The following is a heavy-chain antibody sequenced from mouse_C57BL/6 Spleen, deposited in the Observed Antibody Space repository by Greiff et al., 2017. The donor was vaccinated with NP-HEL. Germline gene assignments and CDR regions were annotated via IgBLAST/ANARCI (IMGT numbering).Heavy chain of an antibody. Sequence: QVQLQQSGPELVKPGASVKISCKASGYAFSSSWMNWVKQRPGKGLEWIGRIYPGDGDTNYNGKFKGKATLTADKSSSTAYMQLSSLTSEDSAVYFCARHGYSNPGYFDVWGTGTTVTVSS. CDR3: ARHGYSNPGYFDV. D-gene: IGHD2-5*01. CDR1: GYAFSSSW. V-gene: IGHV1-82*01. CDR2: IYPGDGDT. J-gene: IGHJ1*03.